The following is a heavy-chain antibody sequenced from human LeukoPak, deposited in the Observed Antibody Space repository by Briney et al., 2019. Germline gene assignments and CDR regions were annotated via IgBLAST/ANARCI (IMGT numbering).Heavy chain of an antibody. CDR1: GFTFSSYA. CDR3: ARDEYYYGSGKTLPDY. J-gene: IGHJ4*02. CDR2: ISGSGGST. V-gene: IGHV3-23*01. Sequence: PGGSLRLSCAASGFTFSSYAMSWVRQAPGKGLEWVSAISGSGGSTYYADSVKGRFTISRDNSKNTLYLQMNSLRAEDTAVYYCARDEYYYGSGKTLPDYWGQGTLVTVSS. D-gene: IGHD3-10*01.